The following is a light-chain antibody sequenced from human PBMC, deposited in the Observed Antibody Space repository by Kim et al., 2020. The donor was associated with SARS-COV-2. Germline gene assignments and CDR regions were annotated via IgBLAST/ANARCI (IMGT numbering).Light chain of an antibody. Sequence: PGGRAALSCRASQSVSSNLAWYQQKPGQAPRLPIYGASTRATGSPARFSGSGSGREFTLTISSLQSEDFAVYYCQQYNNWPPNRMFGQGTKVDIK. V-gene: IGKV3-15*01. CDR1: QSVSSN. J-gene: IGKJ1*01. CDR3: QQYNNWPPNRM. CDR2: GAS.